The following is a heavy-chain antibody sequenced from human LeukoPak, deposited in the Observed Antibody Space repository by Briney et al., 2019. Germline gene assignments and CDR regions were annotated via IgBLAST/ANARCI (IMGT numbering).Heavy chain of an antibody. V-gene: IGHV3-21*01. CDR1: GFTFSSYG. CDR3: ARDDILTVPRPRGMDV. D-gene: IGHD3-9*01. CDR2: ISSSSSYI. Sequence: GGSLRLSCAASGFTFSSYGMHWVRQAPGKGLEWVSSISSSSSYIYYADSVKGRFTISRDNAKNSLYLQMNSLRAEDTAVYYCARDDILTVPRPRGMDVWGQGTTVTVSS. J-gene: IGHJ6*02.